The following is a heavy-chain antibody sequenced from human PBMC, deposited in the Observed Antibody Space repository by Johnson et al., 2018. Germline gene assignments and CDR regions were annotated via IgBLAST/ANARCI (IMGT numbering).Heavy chain of an antibody. D-gene: IGHD2-2*01. Sequence: VQLVESGGGVVQXGRSLRLSCAASGFTFSSYGMHWVRQAPGKGLEWVAVIWYDGSNKYYADSVKGRFTISRDNSKNTLYLQMNSLRAEDTAVYYCARDQDCSSTSCLGMDVWGQGTTVTVSS. CDR1: GFTFSSYG. CDR3: ARDQDCSSTSCLGMDV. J-gene: IGHJ6*02. V-gene: IGHV3-33*01. CDR2: IWYDGSNK.